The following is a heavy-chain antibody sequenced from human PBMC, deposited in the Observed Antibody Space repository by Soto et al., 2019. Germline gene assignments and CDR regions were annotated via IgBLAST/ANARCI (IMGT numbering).Heavy chain of an antibody. CDR1: GYRFSIFC. V-gene: IGHV5-51*01. CDR2: AQPGHSDT. CDR3: ARHGYSSSWYPDH. J-gene: IGHJ4*02. D-gene: IGHD6-13*01. Sequence: GESLKISGQASGYRFSIFCIGWVRQMPGKGLEWMGIAQPGHSDTRYSPSFQGHVTISADESTNTAYLQWSSLRASDTAMYFCARHGYSSSWYPDHWGQGTLVTVSS.